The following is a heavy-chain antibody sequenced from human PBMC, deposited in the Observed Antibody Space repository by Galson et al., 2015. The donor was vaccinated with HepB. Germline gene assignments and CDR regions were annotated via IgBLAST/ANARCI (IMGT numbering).Heavy chain of an antibody. CDR2: ISSSSSYI. J-gene: IGHJ6*03. CDR1: GFTFSSYS. D-gene: IGHD6-13*01. Sequence: SLRLSCAASGFTFSSYSMDWVRQAPGKGLEWVSSISSSSSYIYYADSVKGRFTISRDNAKNSLYLQMNSLRAEDTAVYYCARDLDSSSWDYYYYYMDVWGKGTTVTVSS. V-gene: IGHV3-21*01. CDR3: ARDLDSSSWDYYYYYMDV.